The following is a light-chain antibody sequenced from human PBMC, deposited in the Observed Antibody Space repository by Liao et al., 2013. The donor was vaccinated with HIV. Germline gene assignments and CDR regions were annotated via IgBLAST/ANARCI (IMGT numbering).Light chain of an antibody. CDR2: DDM. CDR3: QAWDSSTAEDV. V-gene: IGLV3-1*01. J-gene: IGLJ1*01. Sequence: SYELTQPPSVSVSPGQTANITCSGQRLGNKWTSWYQQRPGQSPILVIYDDMKRPSGIPERFSASKSGHTATLTISGAQAMDEADYYCQAWDSSTAEDVFGTGTKVTVL. CDR1: RLGNKW.